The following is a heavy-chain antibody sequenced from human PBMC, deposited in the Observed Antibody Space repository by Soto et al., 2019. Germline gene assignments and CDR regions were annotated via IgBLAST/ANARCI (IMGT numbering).Heavy chain of an antibody. J-gene: IGHJ4*02. CDR1: GGTFSSYA. Sequence: GASVKVSCKAPGGTFSSYAISWVRQAPGQGLEWMGGIIPIFGTANYAQKFQGRVTITADESTSTAYMELSSLRSEDTAVYYCAARYCSGGSCYFVGLFDYWGQGTLVTVSS. D-gene: IGHD2-15*01. CDR3: AARYCSGGSCYFVGLFDY. CDR2: IIPIFGTA. V-gene: IGHV1-69*13.